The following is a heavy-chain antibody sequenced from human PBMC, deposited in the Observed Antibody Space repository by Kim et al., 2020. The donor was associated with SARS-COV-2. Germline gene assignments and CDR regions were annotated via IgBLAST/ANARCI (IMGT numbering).Heavy chain of an antibody. J-gene: IGHJ6*02. V-gene: IGHV3-30*02. Sequence: VKGRFTISRDNSKNTLYLEMNSLRAEDTAVYYCAKDYGSGTYYNLYYGMDVWGQGTTVTVSS. CDR3: AKDYGSGTYYNLYYGMDV. D-gene: IGHD3-10*01.